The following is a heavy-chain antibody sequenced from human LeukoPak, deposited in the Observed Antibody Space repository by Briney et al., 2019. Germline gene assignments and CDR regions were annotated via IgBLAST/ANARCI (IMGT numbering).Heavy chain of an antibody. CDR1: GGSISSSSYY. CDR3: AISGDLATINWFDP. J-gene: IGHJ5*02. CDR2: IYYSGST. Sequence: SETLSLTCTVSGGSISSSSYYWGWIRQPPGKGLEWIGSIYYSGSTYYNPSLKSRVTISVDTSKNQFSLKLSSVTAADTAVYYCAISGDLATINWFDPWGQGTLVTVSS. D-gene: IGHD5-24*01. V-gene: IGHV4-39*07.